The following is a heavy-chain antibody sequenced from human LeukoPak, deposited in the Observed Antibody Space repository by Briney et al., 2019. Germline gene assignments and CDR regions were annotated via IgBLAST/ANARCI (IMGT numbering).Heavy chain of an antibody. J-gene: IGHJ5*02. D-gene: IGHD3-9*01. CDR3: AREYYDILTGRTNWFDP. CDR1: GYTFTGYY. CDR2: INPNSGGT. V-gene: IGHV1-2*04. Sequence: GASVKDSCTASGYTFTGYYMHWVRQAPGQGLEWMGWINPNSGGTNYAQKFQGWVTMTRDTSISTAYMELSRLRSDDTAVYYCAREYYDILTGRTNWFDPWGQGTLVTVSS.